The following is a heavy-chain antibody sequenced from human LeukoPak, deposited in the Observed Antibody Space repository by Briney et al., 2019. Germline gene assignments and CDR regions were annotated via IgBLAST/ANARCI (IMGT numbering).Heavy chain of an antibody. V-gene: IGHV3-7*01. CDR3: ARDLRELRY. Sequence: GGSLRLSCAASGFTYSSHWMSWVPQAPGKGLEWVANIKQDGSEKYYVDSVKGRFTISRDNAKNSLYLQMNSLRAEDTAVYYCARDLRELRYWGQGTLVTVSS. D-gene: IGHD1-26*01. J-gene: IGHJ4*02. CDR2: IKQDGSEK. CDR1: GFTYSSHW.